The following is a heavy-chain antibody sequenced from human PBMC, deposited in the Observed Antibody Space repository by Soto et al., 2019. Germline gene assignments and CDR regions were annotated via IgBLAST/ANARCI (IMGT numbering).Heavy chain of an antibody. V-gene: IGHV1-8*01. CDR3: VRGYPYSSGP. CDR2: MNPNRGNT. Sequence: ASVKVSCKASGYTFTSHDINWVRQATGQGLEWMGWMNPNRGNTGYAQKFQGRVTMTRSTSISTAYMELSNLRSGDTAVYYCVRGYPYSSGPWGQGTLVTVSA. CDR1: GYTFTSHD. D-gene: IGHD3-22*01. J-gene: IGHJ5*02.